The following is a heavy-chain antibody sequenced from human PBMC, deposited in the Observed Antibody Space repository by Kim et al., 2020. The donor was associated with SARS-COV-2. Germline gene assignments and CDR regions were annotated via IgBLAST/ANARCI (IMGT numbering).Heavy chain of an antibody. CDR1: GYTFSSYD. CDR3: ARGHAWNGGPYYFDY. V-gene: IGHV1-8*01. D-gene: IGHD1-1*01. Sequence: ASVKVSCKASGYTFSSYDINWVRQATGQGLEWMGWMNPNSGNTGYAQKFQGRVTMTRNTSTSTAYMDLSSLRSEDTAVYYCARGHAWNGGPYYFDYWGQRTLVTVSS. CDR2: MNPNSGNT. J-gene: IGHJ4*02.